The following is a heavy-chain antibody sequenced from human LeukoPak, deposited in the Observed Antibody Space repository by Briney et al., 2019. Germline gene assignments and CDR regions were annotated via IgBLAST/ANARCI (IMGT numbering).Heavy chain of an antibody. CDR3: AREVGVGVVVVAATLDY. Sequence: GGSLRLSCAASGFTFSSYAMHWVRQAPGKGLEWVAVISYDGSNKYYADSVKGRFTISRDNSKNTLYLQMNSLRAEDTAVYYCAREVGVGVVVVAATLDYWGQGTLVTVSS. D-gene: IGHD2-15*01. V-gene: IGHV3-30-3*01. CDR2: ISYDGSNK. CDR1: GFTFSSYA. J-gene: IGHJ4*02.